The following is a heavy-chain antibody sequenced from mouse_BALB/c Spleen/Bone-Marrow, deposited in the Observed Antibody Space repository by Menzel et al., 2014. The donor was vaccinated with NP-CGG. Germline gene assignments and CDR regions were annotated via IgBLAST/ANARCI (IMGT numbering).Heavy chain of an antibody. CDR2: INPDSSTI. D-gene: IGHD1-2*01. CDR1: GFDFSRYW. J-gene: IGHJ3*01. Sequence: EVHLVASGGGLVQPGGSLKLSCAASGFDFSRYWMTWVRQAPGKGLEWIGEINPDSSTINYTPSLKDKFIISRDNAKNRLYLQMSKVRSEDTALYYCAKNYYYGYVAYWGQGTLVTVSA. V-gene: IGHV4-1*02. CDR3: AKNYYYGYVAY.